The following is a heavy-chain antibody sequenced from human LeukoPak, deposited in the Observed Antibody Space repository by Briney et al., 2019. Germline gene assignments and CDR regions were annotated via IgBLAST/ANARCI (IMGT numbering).Heavy chain of an antibody. J-gene: IGHJ6*03. V-gene: IGHV4-39*07. Sequence: SETLSLTCTVSGGSISSSSYYWGWIRQPPGKGLEWIESNYYSGSTYDNPALKSRITISVKKAKNQFSLKLSSVTAADTAVYYCARVGFWQSYYMDVWGKGTTVTASS. CDR2: NYYSGST. D-gene: IGHD3-10*01. CDR1: GGSISSSSYY. CDR3: ARVGFWQSYYMDV.